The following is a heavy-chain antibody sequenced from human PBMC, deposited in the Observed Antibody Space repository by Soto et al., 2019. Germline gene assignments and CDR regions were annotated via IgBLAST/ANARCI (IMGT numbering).Heavy chain of an antibody. J-gene: IGHJ6*03. CDR1: GFTFSSYA. CDR2: ISGSGGST. V-gene: IGHV3-23*01. Sequence: GGSLRLSCAASGFTFSSYAMSWVRQAPGKGLEWVSAISGSGGSTYYADSVKGRFTISRDNSKNTLYLQMNSLRAEDTAVYYCARAGGLTYYYGSGSCGYYYYYMDVWGKGTTVTVSS. CDR3: ARAGGLTYYYGSGSCGYYYYYMDV. D-gene: IGHD3-10*01.